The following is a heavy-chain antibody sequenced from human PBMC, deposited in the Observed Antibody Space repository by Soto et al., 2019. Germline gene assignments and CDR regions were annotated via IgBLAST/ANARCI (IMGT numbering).Heavy chain of an antibody. CDR2: ISGSGGSP. Sequence: GGSHRLSSTASGFTCITYAMSWVRQATGKGLEWVSAISGSGGSPYYADSVKGRFTISRDNSKNTLYLEFNSLRAEDRAVYYWAGGYCSSTSHCYAARPVDTAMASRGDGFDIWGQGTIVTVS. D-gene: IGHD2-2*01. V-gene: IGHV3-23*01. CDR1: GFTCITYA. J-gene: IGHJ3*02. CDR3: AGGYCSSTSHCYAARPVDTAMASRGDGFDI.